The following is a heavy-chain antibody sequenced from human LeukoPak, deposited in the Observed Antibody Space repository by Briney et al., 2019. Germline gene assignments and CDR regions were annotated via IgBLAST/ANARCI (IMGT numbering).Heavy chain of an antibody. Sequence: ASVKVSCKASGYTFTGYYMHWVRQAPGQGLKWMGRINPNSGGTIYAQKFQGRVTMTRDTSISTGYMELSRLRSDDTAIYYCARDFAGYYFDYWGQGTLVTVSS. D-gene: IGHD3-9*01. CDR1: GYTFTGYY. V-gene: IGHV1-2*06. CDR2: INPNSGGT. CDR3: ARDFAGYYFDY. J-gene: IGHJ4*02.